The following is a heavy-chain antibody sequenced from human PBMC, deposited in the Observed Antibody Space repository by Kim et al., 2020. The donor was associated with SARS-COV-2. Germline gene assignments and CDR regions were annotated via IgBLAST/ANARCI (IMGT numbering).Heavy chain of an antibody. CDR2: ISSSSSYI. D-gene: IGHD7-27*01. CDR1: GFTFSSYS. J-gene: IGHJ6*02. V-gene: IGHV3-21*01. Sequence: GGSLRLSCAASGFTFSSYSMNWVRQAPGKGLEWVSSISSSSSYIYYADSVKGRFTISGDKAKNSLYLQMNSLRAEDTAVYYCASGEPHYYYYYGMDVWGQGTTVTVSS. CDR3: ASGEPHYYYYYGMDV.